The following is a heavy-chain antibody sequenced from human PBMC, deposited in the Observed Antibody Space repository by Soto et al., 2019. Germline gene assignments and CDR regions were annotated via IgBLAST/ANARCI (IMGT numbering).Heavy chain of an antibody. J-gene: IGHJ4*02. Sequence: GASVKVSCKASGGTFSSYAISWVRQAPGQGLEWMGGIIPIFGTANYAQKFQGRVTITADESTSTAYMELSSLRSEDTAVYYCASLPIKGYCSSTSCYSTGWGQGTLVTVSS. CDR2: IIPIFGTA. CDR1: GGTFSSYA. CDR3: ASLPIKGYCSSTSCYSTG. D-gene: IGHD2-2*01. V-gene: IGHV1-69*13.